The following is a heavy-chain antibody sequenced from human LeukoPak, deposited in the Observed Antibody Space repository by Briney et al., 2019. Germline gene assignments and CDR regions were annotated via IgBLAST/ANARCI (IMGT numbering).Heavy chain of an antibody. Sequence: PGGSLRLSCAASGFTFSSSAMSWVRQAPGKGLEWVSGIGGSGAGTYYAVSVKGRFTISRDNSKNTLYLQMNSLRAEDTAVYYCAKDPGDYGDYYFDYWGQGTLVTVSS. CDR2: IGGSGAGT. D-gene: IGHD4-17*01. V-gene: IGHV3-23*01. CDR3: AKDPGDYGDYYFDY. J-gene: IGHJ4*02. CDR1: GFTFSSSA.